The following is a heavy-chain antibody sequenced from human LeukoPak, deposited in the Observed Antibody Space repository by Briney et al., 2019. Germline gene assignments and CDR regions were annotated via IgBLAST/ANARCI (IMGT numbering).Heavy chain of an antibody. J-gene: IGHJ4*02. CDR3: AKDPLAYYGSGSYYY. CDR2: IWYDGSNK. V-gene: IGHV3-33*06. CDR1: GFTFRNYG. Sequence: PGGSLRLSCTASGFTFRNYGMNWVRQAPGKGLEWVAGIWYDGSNKDYVDSVKGRFTISRDNSKNTLYLQMNSLRAEDTAVYYCAKDPLAYYGSGSYYYWGQGTLVTVSS. D-gene: IGHD3-10*01.